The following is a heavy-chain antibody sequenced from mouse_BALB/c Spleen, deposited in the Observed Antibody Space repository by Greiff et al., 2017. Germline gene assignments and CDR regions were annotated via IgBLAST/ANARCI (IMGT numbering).Heavy chain of an antibody. Sequence: VQLKESGPGLVKPSQSLSLTCTVTGYSITSDYAWNWIRQFPGNKLEWMGYISYSGSTSYNPSLKSRISITRDTSKNQFFLQLNSVTTEDTATYYCARKRLRPGWFAYWGQGTLVTVSA. V-gene: IGHV3-2*02. J-gene: IGHJ3*01. CDR2: ISYSGST. CDR3: ARKRLRPGWFAY. CDR1: GYSITSDYA. D-gene: IGHD2-2*01.